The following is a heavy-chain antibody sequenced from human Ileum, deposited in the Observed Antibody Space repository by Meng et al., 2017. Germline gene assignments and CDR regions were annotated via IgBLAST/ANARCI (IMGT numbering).Heavy chain of an antibody. V-gene: IGHV4-61*01. D-gene: IGHD7-27*01. CDR3: ARDHWGSLDY. J-gene: IGHJ4*02. Sequence: VQPQAAVPRLVPPSETLSLLCTLSGPHVTTSHYQWGWIRQPPGKGLEWIGYASTNYNPSLKSRLTISLDTSKNQVSLKLTSVTAADTAVYYCARDHWGSLDYWGQGILVTVSS. CDR2: AST. CDR1: GPHVTTSHYQ.